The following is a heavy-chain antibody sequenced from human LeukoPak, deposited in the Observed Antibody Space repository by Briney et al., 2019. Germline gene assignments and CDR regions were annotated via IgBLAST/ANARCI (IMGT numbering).Heavy chain of an antibody. CDR2: IFPSGGEI. Sequence: GGSLRLSCVASGFTFSTFAMMWVRQPPGKGLEWVSSIFPSGGEIHYADSVRGRFTISRDNSKSTLSLQMNSLRVEDTAIYYCATYRQVLLPFESWGQGTLVTVSS. CDR1: GFTFSTFA. CDR3: ATYRQVLLPFES. V-gene: IGHV3-23*01. J-gene: IGHJ4*02. D-gene: IGHD2-8*02.